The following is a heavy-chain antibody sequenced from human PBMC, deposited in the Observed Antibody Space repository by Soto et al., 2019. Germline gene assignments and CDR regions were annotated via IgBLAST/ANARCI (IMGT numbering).Heavy chain of an antibody. CDR2: IYPDDSET. CDR1: GYNFTTYW. V-gene: IGHV5-51*01. D-gene: IGHD1-26*01. Sequence: GESLKISCKGSGYNFTTYWIGWVRQMPEKGLELMGIIYPDDSETRQSPSFQGQVTLSAAKSITTAYMHWTGLKASASAISYCATRKTKVGAQFDYWGQGALVNVSS. J-gene: IGHJ4*02. CDR3: ATRKTKVGAQFDY.